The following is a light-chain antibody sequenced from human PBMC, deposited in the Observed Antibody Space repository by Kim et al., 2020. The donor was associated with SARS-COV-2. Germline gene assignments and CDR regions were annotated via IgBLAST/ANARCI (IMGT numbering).Light chain of an antibody. J-gene: IGLJ3*02. V-gene: IGLV3-19*01. Sequence: SSELTQDPAVFVALGQTVRITCQGDSLRSYYATWYQQKPGQAPILVIYGKNNRPSGIPDRFSGSRSGNIASWTITGTQAGDEADYYWNSRDSNDNVVFGG. CDR2: GKN. CDR1: SLRSYY. CDR3: NSRDSNDNVV.